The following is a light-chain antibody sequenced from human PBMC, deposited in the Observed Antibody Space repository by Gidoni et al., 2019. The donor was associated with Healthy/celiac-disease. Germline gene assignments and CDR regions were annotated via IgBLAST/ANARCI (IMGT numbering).Light chain of an antibody. CDR1: QTSSSY. J-gene: IGKJ3*01. CDR3: QQSYSTPPFT. CDR2: AAS. V-gene: IGKV1-39*01. Sequence: DIQMTQSSSSLSASVGDTATITCRASQTSSSYLNWYQQKPGKAPKLLIYAASSLQSGVPSRFSGSGSGTDVTLTIISLQPEDFATDYCQQSYSTPPFTFGPGTKVEIK.